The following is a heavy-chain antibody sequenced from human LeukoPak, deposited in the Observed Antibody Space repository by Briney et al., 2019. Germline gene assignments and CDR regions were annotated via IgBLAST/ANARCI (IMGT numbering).Heavy chain of an antibody. CDR2: IQYDGSEK. Sequence: QSGRSLRLSCAASGFIFSSHAMHWVRQAPGKGLEWVAVIQYDGSEKRYADSVKGRFTISRDNSKNTLYLQMNSLRAEDTAVYYCAKDDFWGDGYFDYWGQGTLVTVSS. CDR3: AKDDFWGDGYFDY. V-gene: IGHV3-30-3*01. CDR1: GFIFSSHA. J-gene: IGHJ4*02. D-gene: IGHD3-3*01.